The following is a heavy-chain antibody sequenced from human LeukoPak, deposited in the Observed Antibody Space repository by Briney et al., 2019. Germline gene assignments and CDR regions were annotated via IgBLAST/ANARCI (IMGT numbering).Heavy chain of an antibody. J-gene: IGHJ5*02. CDR3: ARRYCSSTSCYMRGGTNWFDP. D-gene: IGHD2-2*02. V-gene: IGHV4-4*02. Sequence: GSLRLSCAASGFTFRSYWMSWVRQPPGKGLEWIGNIHYGGSTYYNPSLKSRVTISVDTSKNQFSLRLSSVTAADTAVYYCARRYCSSTSCYMRGGTNWFDPWGQGTLVTVSS. CDR1: GFTFRSYW. CDR2: IHYGGST.